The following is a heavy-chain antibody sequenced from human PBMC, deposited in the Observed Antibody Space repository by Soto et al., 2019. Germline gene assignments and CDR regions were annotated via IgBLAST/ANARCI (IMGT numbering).Heavy chain of an antibody. CDR2: INPNSGGT. J-gene: IGHJ5*02. CDR3: ARDMGRDYYGSGSYYWFDP. Sequence: ASVKVSCKASGYTFTGYYMHWVRQAPGQGLEWMGWINPNSGGTNYAQKFQGWVTMTRDTSISTAYMELSRLRSDDTAVYYCARDMGRDYYGSGSYYWFDPWGQGTLVTVS. CDR1: GYTFTGYY. D-gene: IGHD3-10*01. V-gene: IGHV1-2*04.